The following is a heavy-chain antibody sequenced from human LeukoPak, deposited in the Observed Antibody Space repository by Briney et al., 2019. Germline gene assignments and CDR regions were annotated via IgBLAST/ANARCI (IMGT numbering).Heavy chain of an antibody. CDR3: ALAAAGTAYYYYYYGMDV. V-gene: IGHV3-48*03. Sequence: GGSLRLSCAASGFTFSSHEMNWVRQAPGKGLEWVSYISSSGSTIYYADSVKGRFTISRDNAKNSLYLQMNSLRAEDTAVYYCALAAAGTAYYYYYYGMDVWGQGTTVTVSS. D-gene: IGHD6-13*01. J-gene: IGHJ6*02. CDR1: GFTFSSHE. CDR2: ISSSGSTI.